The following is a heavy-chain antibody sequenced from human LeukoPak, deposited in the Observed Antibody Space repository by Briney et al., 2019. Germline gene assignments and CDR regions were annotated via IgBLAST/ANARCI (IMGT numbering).Heavy chain of an antibody. J-gene: IGHJ4*02. D-gene: IGHD1-7*01. CDR3: ARGRYNWNYAGQYYFDY. V-gene: IGHV4-34*01. CDR2: INHSGST. CDR1: GGSFSGYY. Sequence: SETLSLTCAVYGGSFSGYYWSWIRQPPGKGLEWIGEINHSGSTNYNPSLKSRVTISVDTSKNQFSLKLSSVTAADTAVYYCARGRYNWNYAGQYYFDYWGQGTLVTVSS.